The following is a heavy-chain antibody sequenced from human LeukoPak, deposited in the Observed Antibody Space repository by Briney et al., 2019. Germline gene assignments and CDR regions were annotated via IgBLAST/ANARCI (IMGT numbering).Heavy chain of an antibody. CDR2: IYYSGST. CDR1: GGSISSYY. CDR3: ARFPYSSGADY. V-gene: IGHV4-59*01. J-gene: IGHJ4*02. D-gene: IGHD6-19*01. Sequence: SETLSLTCAVSGGSISSYYWSWIRQPPGKGLEWIGYIYYSGSTNYNPSLKSRVTISVDTSKNQFSLKQSSVTAADTAVYYCARFPYSSGADYWGQGALVTVSS.